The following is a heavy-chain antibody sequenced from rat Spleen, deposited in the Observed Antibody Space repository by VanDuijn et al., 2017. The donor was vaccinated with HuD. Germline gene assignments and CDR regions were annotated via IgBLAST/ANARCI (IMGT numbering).Heavy chain of an antibody. CDR1: GYTITSGY. V-gene: IGHV3-4*01. CDR2: ISYSGTT. J-gene: IGHJ2*01. CDR3: ARKAIRGLDG. D-gene: IGHD4-3*01. Sequence: EIQLQESGPGLVKPSQSLSLTCSVTGYTITSGYDWSWIRKFPGNIMEWMGYISYSGTTNYNPSLKSRISIARDTSKNQFFLQLNSVTTEDTATYYCARKAIRGLDGWGQGVMVTVSS.